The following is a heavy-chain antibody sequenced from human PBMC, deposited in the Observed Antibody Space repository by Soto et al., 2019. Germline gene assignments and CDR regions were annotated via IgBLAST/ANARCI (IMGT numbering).Heavy chain of an antibody. V-gene: IGHV3-23*01. CDR1: GFTFSSYA. J-gene: IGHJ6*02. Sequence: PGGSLRLSCAASGFTFSSYAMSWVRQAPGKGLEWVSAISGSGGSTYYADSVKGRFTISRDNSKNTLYLQMNSLRAEDTAVYYCAKALRFLEWLNYYYGMDVWGQGTTVTVSS. D-gene: IGHD3-3*01. CDR3: AKALRFLEWLNYYYGMDV. CDR2: ISGSGGST.